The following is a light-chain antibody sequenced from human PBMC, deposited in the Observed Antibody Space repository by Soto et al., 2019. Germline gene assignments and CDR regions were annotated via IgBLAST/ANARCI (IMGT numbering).Light chain of an antibody. CDR2: AAS. CDR1: QSSSTSQGMNNY. Sequence: DIQMTQSPSSLSASVGARITITCRASQSSSTSQGMNNYLNWYQQKPGKAHKLLIYAASSLQSGVPSRFSGSGSGTDFTLTISSLQPEEFATYYCKKSYSTPWTVGNGTKVDIK. CDR3: KKSYSTPWT. V-gene: IGKV1-39*01. J-gene: IGKJ1*01.